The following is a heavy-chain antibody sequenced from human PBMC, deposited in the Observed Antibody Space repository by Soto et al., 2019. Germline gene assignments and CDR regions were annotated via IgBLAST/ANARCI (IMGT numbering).Heavy chain of an antibody. V-gene: IGHV1-69*02. J-gene: IGHJ5*02. D-gene: IGHD3-10*01. CDR2: IIPIRGIA. Sequence: QVQLVQSGAEVKKPGSSVKVSCTASGGTFSSYTISWVRQAPGQGLEWMGRIIPIRGIANYAQKFQGRVTITADKSTSAAYMDLRSLRSEDAAVYYCARGDGLYGSRSWPVGSGGPERFDPWGQGTLVTVSS. CDR3: ARGDGLYGSRSWPVGSGGPERFDP. CDR1: GGTFSSYT.